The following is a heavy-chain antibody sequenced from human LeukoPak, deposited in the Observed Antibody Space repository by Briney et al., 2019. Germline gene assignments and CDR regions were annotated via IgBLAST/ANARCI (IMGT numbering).Heavy chain of an antibody. CDR3: ARESPMYSGAAGISDWYFDL. D-gene: IGHD6-13*01. Sequence: SGTLSLTCAVYGGSFSGYYWSWIRQPPGKGLEWIGEINHSGSTNYNPSLKSRVTVSVDTSKNQFSLKLSSVTAADTAVYYCARESPMYSGAAGISDWYFDLWGRGTLVTVSS. CDR2: INHSGST. J-gene: IGHJ2*01. V-gene: IGHV4-34*01. CDR1: GGSFSGYY.